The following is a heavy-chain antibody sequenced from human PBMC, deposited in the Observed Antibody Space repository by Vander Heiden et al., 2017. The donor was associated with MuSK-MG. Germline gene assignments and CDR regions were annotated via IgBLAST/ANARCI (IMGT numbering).Heavy chain of an antibody. V-gene: IGHV4-34*01. J-gene: IGHJ4*02. CDR2: INHSGST. CDR1: GGSFSGYY. D-gene: IGHD1-26*01. Sequence: QVQLQQWGAGLLKPSETLSLTCAVYGGSFSGYYWSWIRQPPGKGLEWIGEINHSGSTNYNPSLKSRVTISVDTSKNQFSLKLSSVTAADTAVYYCARDKPVNSGSYRPSSFDYWGQGTLVTVSS. CDR3: ARDKPVNSGSYRPSSFDY.